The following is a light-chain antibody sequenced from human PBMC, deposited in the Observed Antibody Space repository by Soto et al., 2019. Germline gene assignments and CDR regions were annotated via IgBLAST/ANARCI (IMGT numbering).Light chain of an antibody. V-gene: IGKV1-39*01. J-gene: IGKJ4*01. CDR3: QQSYRTPRT. CDR2: AAS. CDR1: QSISSY. Sequence: DIQMTQSPSSLSASVGDRVTITCRASQSISSYLNWYQQKPGKAPKLLIYAASSLQSGVPSRFSGSASGTDFTLTISSLQPEDFATYYCQQSYRTPRTFGGGTKVEIK.